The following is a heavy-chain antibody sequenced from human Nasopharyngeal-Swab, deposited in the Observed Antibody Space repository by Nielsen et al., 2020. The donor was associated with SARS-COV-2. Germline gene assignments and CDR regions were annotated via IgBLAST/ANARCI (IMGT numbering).Heavy chain of an antibody. Sequence: SETLSLTCTVSGGSISSGSYYWGWIRQPPGKGLEWIGSINYSGSTYYNPSLKSRVTISVDTSKNQFSLKLSSVTAADTAVYYCARLLEFISEYSSFRFDPWGQGTLVTVSS. V-gene: IGHV4-39*01. J-gene: IGHJ5*02. CDR1: GGSISSGSYY. D-gene: IGHD6-6*01. CDR2: INYSGST. CDR3: ARLLEFISEYSSFRFDP.